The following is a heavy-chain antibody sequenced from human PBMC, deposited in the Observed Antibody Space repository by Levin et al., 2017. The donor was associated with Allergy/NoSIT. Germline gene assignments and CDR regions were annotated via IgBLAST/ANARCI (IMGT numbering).Heavy chain of an antibody. J-gene: IGHJ4*02. CDR1: GFTFSSYA. CDR2: ISGSGDST. V-gene: IGHV3-23*01. D-gene: IGHD1-26*01. CDR3: AKDRWEREGGDFDY. Sequence: GGSLRLSCAASGFTFSSYAMNWVRQAPGKGLEWVSAISGSGDSTYYADSVRGRFTISRDNSKDTLSLQMNSLRAEDTAVYYCAKDRWEREGGDFDYWGQGTLVPVSS.